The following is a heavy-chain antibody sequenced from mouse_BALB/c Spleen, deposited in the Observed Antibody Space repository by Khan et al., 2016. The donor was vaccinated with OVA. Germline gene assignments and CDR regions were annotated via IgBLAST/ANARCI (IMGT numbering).Heavy chain of an antibody. CDR3: VRGYYGDPFAY. Sequence: EVELVESGGGLVKPGGSLKLSCAASGFTFSDYYMYWVRQTPEKRLEWVATISDGGSYTYYPDSVKGRFTISRDDAKNNLYLQMSSLKSEDTAMYYGVRGYYGDPFAYWGQGTLVTVSA. CDR1: GFTFSDYY. J-gene: IGHJ3*01. CDR2: ISDGGSYT. D-gene: IGHD2-13*01. V-gene: IGHV5-4*02.